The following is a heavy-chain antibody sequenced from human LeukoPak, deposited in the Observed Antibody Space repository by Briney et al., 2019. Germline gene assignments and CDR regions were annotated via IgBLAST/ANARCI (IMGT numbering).Heavy chain of an antibody. D-gene: IGHD2-2*01. J-gene: IGHJ4*02. V-gene: IGHV4-59*01. CDR1: GGSISSYY. Sequence: NPSETLSLTCTVSGGSISSYYWSWTRQPPGKGLEWIGYIYYSGSTNYNPSLKSRVTISVDTSKNQFSLKLSSVTAADTAVYYCARGGIGYCSSISCYDTGYWGQGTLVTVSS. CDR2: IYYSGST. CDR3: ARGGIGYCSSISCYDTGY.